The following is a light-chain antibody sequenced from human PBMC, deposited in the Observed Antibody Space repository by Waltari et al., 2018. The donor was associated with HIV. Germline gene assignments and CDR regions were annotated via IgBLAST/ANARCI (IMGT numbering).Light chain of an antibody. V-gene: IGLV2-8*01. CDR3: SSYAGSNSWV. CDR2: EVN. Sequence: QSALTQPPSASGSPGQSVTISCTGTSSDMCGYNYVSWYPPYQGEPPKVMIHEVNNRPSGVPDRFSGSKSGNTSSLTVSGLQAEDEAYYYCSSYAGSNSWVFGGGTKLTVL. CDR1: SSDMCGYNY. J-gene: IGLJ3*02.